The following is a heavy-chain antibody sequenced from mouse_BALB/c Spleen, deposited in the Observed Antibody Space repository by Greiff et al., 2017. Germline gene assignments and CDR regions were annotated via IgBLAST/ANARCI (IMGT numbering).Heavy chain of an antibody. CDR1: GFAFSSYD. J-gene: IGHJ4*01. V-gene: IGHV5-12-1*01. Sequence: EVKLVESGGGLVKPGGSLKLSCAASGFAFSSYDLSWVRQTPEKRLEWVAYISSGGGSTYYSDTVKGRFTISRDNAKNTLYLQMSSLKSEDTAMYYGAKHRGYDVDAMDYWGQGTSVTVSS. D-gene: IGHD2-2*01. CDR2: ISSGGGST. CDR3: AKHRGYDVDAMDY.